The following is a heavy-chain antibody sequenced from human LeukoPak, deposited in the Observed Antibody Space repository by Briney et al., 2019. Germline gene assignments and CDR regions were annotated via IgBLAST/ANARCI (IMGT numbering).Heavy chain of an antibody. CDR2: ISYDGSNK. CDR1: GFTFSSYG. D-gene: IGHD4-17*01. CDR3: AKDPGTVTTRNYFDY. Sequence: PGGSLRLSCAASGFTFSSYGMHWVRQAPGKGREWVAVISYDGSNKYYADSVKGRFTISRDNSKNTLYLQMNSLRAEDTAVYYCAKDPGTVTTRNYFDYWGQGTLVTVSS. J-gene: IGHJ4*02. V-gene: IGHV3-30*18.